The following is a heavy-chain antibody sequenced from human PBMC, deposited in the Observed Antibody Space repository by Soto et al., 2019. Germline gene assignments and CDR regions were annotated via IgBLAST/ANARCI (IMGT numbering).Heavy chain of an antibody. Sequence: QVQLVQSGTEVKKPGASVKVACKAFGYSFTDYYIHWVRQAPGQGLEWLGWINPNNGGTDYAQKFRDWVTITRDTSISTAYMELKRLRSDDTAVYYCATAIPSSGWSPFDYWGQGTLVTVSS. J-gene: IGHJ4*02. CDR3: ATAIPSSGWSPFDY. CDR1: GYSFTDYY. V-gene: IGHV1-2*04. CDR2: INPNNGGT. D-gene: IGHD6-13*01.